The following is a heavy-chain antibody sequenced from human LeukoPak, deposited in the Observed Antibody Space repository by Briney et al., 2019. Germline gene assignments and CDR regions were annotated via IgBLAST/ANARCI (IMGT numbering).Heavy chain of an antibody. J-gene: IGHJ4*02. D-gene: IGHD4-11*01. CDR1: GYTFTGYY. Sequence: ASVNVSCKASGYTFTGYYMHWVRQAPGQGLEWMGRINPKSGGTNYAQKFQGRVSMTRDTSLSTAYLELSRLRSDDTAVYYCARDASNSPYYFDYWGQGTLVTVSS. CDR3: ARDASNSPYYFDY. CDR2: INPKSGGT. V-gene: IGHV1-2*06.